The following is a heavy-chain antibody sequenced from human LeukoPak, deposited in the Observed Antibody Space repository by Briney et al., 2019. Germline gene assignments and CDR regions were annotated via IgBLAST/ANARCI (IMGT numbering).Heavy chain of an antibody. CDR2: IYYSGST. CDR3: ARDAQFTVVVPAAKLNYMDV. D-gene: IGHD2-2*01. V-gene: IGHV4-39*07. CDR1: GGSISSSSYY. Sequence: PSETLSLTCTVSGGSISSSSYYWGWIRQPPGKGLEWIGSIYYSGSTYYNPSLKSRVTISVDTSKNQFSLKLSSVTAADTAIYYCARDAQFTVVVPAAKLNYMDVWGKGTTVTVSS. J-gene: IGHJ6*03.